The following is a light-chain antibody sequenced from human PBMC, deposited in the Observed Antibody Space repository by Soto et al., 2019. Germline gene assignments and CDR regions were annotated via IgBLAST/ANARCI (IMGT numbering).Light chain of an antibody. CDR2: EVT. V-gene: IGLV2-14*01. J-gene: IGLJ2*01. CDR1: SSDVGAYNY. CDR3: TSYSSSSPVL. Sequence: QSVLTQPASVAGSLGQSITISCTGTSSDVGAYNYVSWYQQHPDKAPKLRIFEVTNRPSGVSGRFSGYKSGITASLSISGLQPEDEADYYCTSYSSSSPVLFGGGTKLTVL.